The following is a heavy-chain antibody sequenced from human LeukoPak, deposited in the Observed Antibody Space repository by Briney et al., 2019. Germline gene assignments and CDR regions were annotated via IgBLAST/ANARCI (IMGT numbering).Heavy chain of an antibody. J-gene: IGHJ4*02. CDR3: DMSGYYYDQPAQPQRGY. CDR2: ISSSSSYI. CDR1: GFTFSSYS. V-gene: IGHV3-21*01. Sequence: KSGGSLRLSCAASGFTFSSYSMNWVRQAPGKGLEWVSSISSSSSYIYYADSVKGRFTISRDNSKNTLYLQMNSLRAEDTAVYYCDMSGYYYDQPAQPQRGYWGQGTLVTVSS. D-gene: IGHD3-3*01.